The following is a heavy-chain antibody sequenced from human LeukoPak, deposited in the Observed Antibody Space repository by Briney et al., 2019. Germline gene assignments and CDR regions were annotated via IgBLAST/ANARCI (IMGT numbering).Heavy chain of an antibody. V-gene: IGHV1-18*01. J-gene: IGHJ6*02. CDR3: ARDRRLVRDLYYYGMDV. CDR1: GYTFTSYG. CDR2: ISAYNGNT. Sequence: ASVKVSCKASGYTFTSYGISWVRQAPGQGLEWMGWISAYNGNTNYAQKLQGRVTMTTDTSTSTAYMELRSLRSDDTAVYYCARDRRLVRDLYYYGMDVWGQGTTVTVSS. D-gene: IGHD3-10*01.